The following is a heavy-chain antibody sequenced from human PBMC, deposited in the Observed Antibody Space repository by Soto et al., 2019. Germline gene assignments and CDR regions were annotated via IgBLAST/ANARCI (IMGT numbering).Heavy chain of an antibody. Sequence: QVQLVESGGGVVQPGRSLRLSCAASGFTFSSYSMHWVRQAPGKGLEWVAVTGYDGSKKYYADSVKGRFTISRDNSKNTLDLQMDSLRTEDTAVYYCARGEGYCSGGTCYIYFDYWGQGALVTVSS. CDR2: TGYDGSKK. CDR1: GFTFSSYS. J-gene: IGHJ4*02. V-gene: IGHV3-30-3*01. D-gene: IGHD2-15*01. CDR3: ARGEGYCSGGTCYIYFDY.